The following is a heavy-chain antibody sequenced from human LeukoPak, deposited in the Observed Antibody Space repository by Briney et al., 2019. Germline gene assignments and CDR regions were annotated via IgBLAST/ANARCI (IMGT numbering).Heavy chain of an antibody. CDR1: GDSISSNNYY. Sequence: KASETLSLTCIVSGDSISSNNYYWGCIRQPPGKGLEWIGSIYYSGSTYYNPSLKSRVTMSVDTSKNQFSLKLSSVTAADTAVYYCARHGAEMATPGHWYFDLWGRGTLVTVSS. V-gene: IGHV4-39*01. CDR2: IYYSGST. J-gene: IGHJ2*01. CDR3: ARHGAEMATPGHWYFDL. D-gene: IGHD5-24*01.